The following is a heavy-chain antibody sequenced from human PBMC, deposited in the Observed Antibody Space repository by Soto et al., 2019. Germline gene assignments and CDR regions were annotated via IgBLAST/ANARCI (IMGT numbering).Heavy chain of an antibody. CDR3: AREDHSAEGFRRFFGV. J-gene: IGHJ4*02. CDR1: GYSIRGGYY. Sequence: PWETLSLTCRVSGYSIRGGYYWAWMRRPPGKELEWIGSIYHTGATSYNPSLKSRVSTSGDTWKNQSSLTLTSLTAADTAVYFCAREDHSAEGFRRFFGVWGQGTRRTV. V-gene: IGHV4-38-2*02. D-gene: IGHD3-10*01. CDR2: IYHTGAT.